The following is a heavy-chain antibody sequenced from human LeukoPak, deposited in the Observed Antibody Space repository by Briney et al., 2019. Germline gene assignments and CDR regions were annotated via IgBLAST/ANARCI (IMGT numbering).Heavy chain of an antibody. CDR1: GFTFSSYS. Sequence: GGSLRLSCAASGFTFSSYSMNWVRQAPGKGLEWVSSITRSSYIYYADSVKGRFTISRDNAKNSLYLQMDSLTAEDTAVYYCARPMEGYSGSGSWYFDNWGQGTLSPSPQ. V-gene: IGHV3-21*01. CDR3: ARPMEGYSGSGSWYFDN. CDR2: ITRSSYI. J-gene: IGHJ4*02. D-gene: IGHD3-10*01.